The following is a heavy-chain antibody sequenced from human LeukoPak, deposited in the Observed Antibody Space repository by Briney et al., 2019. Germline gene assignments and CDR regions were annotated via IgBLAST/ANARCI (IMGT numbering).Heavy chain of an antibody. CDR1: GFTFSGYG. CDR2: IWYDGSNK. Sequence: GRSLRLSCAASGFTFSGYGMHWVRQAPGKGLEWVAVIWYDGSNKYYADSVKGRFTISRDNSKNTLYLQMNSLRAEDTAVYYCARARGREGDFWSGYYHYYYYYMDVWGKGTTVTVSS. D-gene: IGHD3-3*01. J-gene: IGHJ6*03. V-gene: IGHV3-33*01. CDR3: ARARGREGDFWSGYYHYYYYYMDV.